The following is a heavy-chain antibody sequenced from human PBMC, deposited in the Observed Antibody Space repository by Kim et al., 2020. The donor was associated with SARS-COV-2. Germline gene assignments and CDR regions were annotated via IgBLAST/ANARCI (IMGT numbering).Heavy chain of an antibody. CDR2: IYYSGST. V-gene: IGHV4-59*01. CDR1: GGSISSYY. Sequence: SETLSLTCTVSGGSISSYYWSWIWQPPRKGLERIGYIYYSGSTNYNPSLKSRVPISVDTSKNQFSLKLSSVTATDTAVDYCAGIIRRHGITMVGGVTENYYFDYWGQGTLVTVSS. D-gene: IGHD3-10*01. CDR3: AGIIRRHGITMVGGVTENYYFDY. J-gene: IGHJ4*02.